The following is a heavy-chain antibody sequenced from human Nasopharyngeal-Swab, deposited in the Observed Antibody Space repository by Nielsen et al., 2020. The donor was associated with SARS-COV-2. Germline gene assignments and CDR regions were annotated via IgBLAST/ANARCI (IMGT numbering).Heavy chain of an antibody. V-gene: IGHV4-61*01. CDR1: GGSVSSGNYY. CDR2: VYHTGST. Sequence: GSLRLSCTVSGGSVSSGNYYWTWIRQPPGKGLEWVGYVYHTGSTSYNPSLKSRVTISVDMSKNQFSLNLNSVTAADTAVYYCARGLPVAPAAMGANYYYYYGMDVWGPGTTVTVSS. CDR3: ARGLPVAPAAMGANYYYYYGMDV. J-gene: IGHJ6*02. D-gene: IGHD2-2*01.